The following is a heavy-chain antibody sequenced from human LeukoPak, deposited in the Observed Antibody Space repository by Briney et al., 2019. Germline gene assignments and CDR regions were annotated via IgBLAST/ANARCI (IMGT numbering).Heavy chain of an antibody. CDR1: GASINSGSNY. V-gene: IGHV4-61*01. CDR3: ARRAAGWFDP. Sequence: RPSETLSLTCRVSGASINSGSNYWSWIRQPPGKGLEWIGYIYYSGSTNYNPSLKSRVTISVDTSKNQFSLKLSSVTAADTAVYYCARRAAGWFDPWGQGTLVTVSS. CDR2: IYYSGST. J-gene: IGHJ5*02.